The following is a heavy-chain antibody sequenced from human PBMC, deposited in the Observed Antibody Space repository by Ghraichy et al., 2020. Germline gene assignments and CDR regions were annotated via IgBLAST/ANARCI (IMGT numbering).Heavy chain of an antibody. D-gene: IGHD2-21*01. CDR1: GVSLSVTSYY. Sequence: SETLSLTCTVSGVSLSVTSYYWAWIRQPPGKGLEWIGSVYSTATTYYSPSLESRVTMSVDTSKIQFSLKLTSVTAADTAVYFCAAIKPRRDYWGQGTLVTVSS. V-gene: IGHV4-39*01. J-gene: IGHJ4*02. CDR2: VYSTATT. CDR3: AAIKPRRDY.